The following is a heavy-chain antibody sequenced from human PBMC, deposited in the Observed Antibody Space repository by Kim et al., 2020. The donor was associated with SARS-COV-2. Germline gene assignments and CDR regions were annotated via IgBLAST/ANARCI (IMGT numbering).Heavy chain of an antibody. V-gene: IGHV4-39*01. CDR3: ARRPNCTFTTCSDDAF. CDR1: GGSMSSATHY. CDR2: VSKSGTT. D-gene: IGHD2-2*01. Sequence: SETLSLTCTVSGGSMSSATHYWGWIRQPPGRGLEWIGSVSKSGTTYYNPSLESRVTISIDTSKIQFSLSLNPLTAADTAVYYCARRPNCTFTTCSDDAF. J-gene: IGHJ3*01.